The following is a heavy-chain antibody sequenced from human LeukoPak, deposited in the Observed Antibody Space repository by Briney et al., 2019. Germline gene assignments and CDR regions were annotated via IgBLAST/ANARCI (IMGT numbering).Heavy chain of an antibody. CDR3: AKDLAYSGSYSFDY. CDR1: GFTFSSYG. CDR2: ISYDGSNK. V-gene: IGHV3-30*18. J-gene: IGHJ4*02. Sequence: SGGSLRLSCAASGFTFSSYGMHWVRQAPGKGLEWVAVISYDGSNKYYADSVKGRFTISRDNSKNTLYLQMNSLRAEDTAVYYCAKDLAYSGSYSFDYWGQGTLVVVSS. D-gene: IGHD1-26*01.